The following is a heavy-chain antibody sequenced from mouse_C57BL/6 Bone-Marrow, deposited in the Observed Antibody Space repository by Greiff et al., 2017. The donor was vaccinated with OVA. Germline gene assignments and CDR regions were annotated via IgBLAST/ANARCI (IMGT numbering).Heavy chain of an antibody. D-gene: IGHD2-5*01. CDR3: ARHGGYSNFYAMDY. V-gene: IGHV2-6-1*01. CDR2: IWSDGST. CDR1: GFSLTSYG. J-gene: IGHJ4*01. Sequence: VKLVESGPGLVAPSQSLSITCTVSGFSLTSYGVHWVRQPPGKGLEWLVVIWSDGSTTYNSALKSRLSISKDNSKSQVFLKMNSLQTDDTAMYYCARHGGYSNFYAMDYWGQGTSVTVSS.